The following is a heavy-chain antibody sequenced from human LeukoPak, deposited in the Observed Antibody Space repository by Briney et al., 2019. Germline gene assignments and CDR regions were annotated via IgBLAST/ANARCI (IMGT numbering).Heavy chain of an antibody. CDR1: GFTFSSYA. CDR2: ISGSGGST. V-gene: IGHV3-23*01. Sequence: PGGSLRLSCAASGFTFSSYAMSWVRQAPGKGLEWVSAISGSGGSTYYADSVKGRFTISRDNSKNTLYLQMNSLRAEDTAVYYCAKIRGYCSGGSCSYPFDYWGQGTLVTVSS. D-gene: IGHD2-15*01. J-gene: IGHJ4*02. CDR3: AKIRGYCSGGSCSYPFDY.